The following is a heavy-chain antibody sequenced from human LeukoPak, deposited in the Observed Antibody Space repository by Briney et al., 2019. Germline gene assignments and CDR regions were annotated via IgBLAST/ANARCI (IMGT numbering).Heavy chain of an antibody. V-gene: IGHV3-74*01. CDR2: IKSDGTGT. CDR1: GFTFDRYW. D-gene: IGHD3-22*01. Sequence: GGSLRLSCAASGFTFDRYWMYWVRQAPGKWLVWVSYIKSDGTGTTYADSVKGRFTISRDNAKNTLYLQMNSLRAEDTALYYCTRRYDSSGSSFDYWGQGILVTVSS. CDR3: TRRYDSSGSSFDY. J-gene: IGHJ4*02.